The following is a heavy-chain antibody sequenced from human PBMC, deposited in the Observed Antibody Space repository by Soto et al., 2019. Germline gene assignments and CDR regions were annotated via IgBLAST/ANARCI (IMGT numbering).Heavy chain of an antibody. V-gene: IGHV3-48*02. J-gene: IGHJ6*02. CDR3: ARIKLVEWFFINVDVYDMDV. Sequence: GGSLRLSCVASGFSLSDYAVNWVRQAPGKGLEWVSFISSDSRTIYYADSVEGRFTVSRDNARNSVSLQMDSLRDEDAAVYYCARIKLVEWFFINVDVYDMDVWGQGTPVPGSS. CDR1: GFSLSDYA. CDR2: ISSDSRTI. D-gene: IGHD3-3*01.